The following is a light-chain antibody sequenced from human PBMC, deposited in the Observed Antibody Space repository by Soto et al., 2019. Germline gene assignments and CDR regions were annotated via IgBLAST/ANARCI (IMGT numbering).Light chain of an antibody. CDR3: QQYANWPKT. CDR1: QSVSRD. V-gene: IGKV3-15*01. Sequence: EIVLTQSPATLSVSPGERATLSCRASQSVSRDLAWYQQKPGQAPRLLIYGASTRATGIPARFSGSGSETEFTLTISSLQSEDLAVYYCQQYANWPKTFGQGTKVDI. J-gene: IGKJ1*01. CDR2: GAS.